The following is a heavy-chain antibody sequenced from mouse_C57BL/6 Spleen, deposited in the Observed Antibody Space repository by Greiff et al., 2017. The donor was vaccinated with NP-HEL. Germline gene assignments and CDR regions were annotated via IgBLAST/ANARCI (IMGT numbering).Heavy chain of an antibody. CDR3: ARNYYGSSYGYFDV. V-gene: IGHV1-52*01. Sequence: QVQLQQPGAELVRPRSSVKLSCKASGYTFTSYWMHWVKQRPIQGLEWIGNIDPSDSETHYNQKFKDKATLTVDKSSSTAYMQLSSLTSEDSAVYYCARNYYGSSYGYFDVWGTGTTVTVSS. D-gene: IGHD1-1*01. CDR2: IDPSDSET. CDR1: GYTFTSYW. J-gene: IGHJ1*03.